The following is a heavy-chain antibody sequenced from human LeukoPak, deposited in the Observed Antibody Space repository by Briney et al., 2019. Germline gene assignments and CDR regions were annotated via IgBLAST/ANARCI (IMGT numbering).Heavy chain of an antibody. CDR1: GFTFTNYG. Sequence: GGSLGLSCTTSGFTFTNYGINWVRQAPGKELEWVAAIWYDGSKTSYTDSVKGRFTVSRDISKNTVYLQMNGLKAEDTAVYYCARDDCSTTPCYAYWGQGTLVTVSS. D-gene: IGHD2-2*01. CDR2: IWYDGSKT. J-gene: IGHJ4*02. V-gene: IGHV3-33*01. CDR3: ARDDCSTTPCYAY.